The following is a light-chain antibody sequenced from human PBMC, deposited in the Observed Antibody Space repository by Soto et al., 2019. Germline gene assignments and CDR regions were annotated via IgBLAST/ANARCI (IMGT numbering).Light chain of an antibody. V-gene: IGKV3-20*01. CDR1: QSVSSSY. CDR3: QQYGSSLWT. Sequence: EIVLTQSPGTLSLSPGERATLSCRASQSVSSSYLAWYQQKPGQAPRLLIYVASSRATGIPDRFSGSGSGTDFTLTISRLEPEDFAMYYCQQYGSSLWTFGQGTKVEIK. J-gene: IGKJ1*01. CDR2: VAS.